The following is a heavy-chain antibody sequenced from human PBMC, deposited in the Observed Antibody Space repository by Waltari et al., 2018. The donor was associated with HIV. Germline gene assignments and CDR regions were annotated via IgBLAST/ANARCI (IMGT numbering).Heavy chain of an antibody. V-gene: IGHV3-15*01. CDR2: IKSKTDGGTT. Sequence: EVQLVESGGGLVKPGGSLRLSCAASGFTFSNAWMSWVRQAPGKGLEWVGRIKSKTDGGTTDYAAPVKGRFTISRDDSKNTLYLQMNSLKTEDTAVYYCTTMPSDYYDTEVGYWGQGTLVTVSS. J-gene: IGHJ4*02. CDR1: GFTFSNAW. CDR3: TTMPSDYYDTEVGY. D-gene: IGHD3-22*01.